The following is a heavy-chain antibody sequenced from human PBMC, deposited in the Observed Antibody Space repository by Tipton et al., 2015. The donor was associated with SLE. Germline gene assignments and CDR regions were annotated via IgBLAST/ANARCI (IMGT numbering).Heavy chain of an antibody. D-gene: IGHD5-24*01. CDR1: GFTFSSYW. J-gene: IGHJ4*02. Sequence: GSLRLSCAASGFTFSSYWMHWVRQAPGKGLVWVSRINSDGSSTSYADSVKGRFTISRDKAKNTLYLQMNSLRAEDTAVYYCARDRMATIWGFDYWGQGTLVTVSS. CDR3: ARDRMATIWGFDY. V-gene: IGHV3-74*01. CDR2: INSDGSST.